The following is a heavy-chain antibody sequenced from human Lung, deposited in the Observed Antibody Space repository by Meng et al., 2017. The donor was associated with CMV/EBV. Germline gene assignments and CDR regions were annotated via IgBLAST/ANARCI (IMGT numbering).Heavy chain of an antibody. CDR2: ISYDGSNK. J-gene: IGHJ6*02. V-gene: IGHV3-30*04. Sequence: LVXXASGFTFSSYAMHWVRQAPGKGLEWVALISYDGSNKYYADSVKGRFTISRDNSKSTLYLQMNSLRAEDTAVYYCARNLMVRELFITVGNYYGLDVWGQRPTVTVSS. CDR3: ARNLMVRELFITVGNYYGLDV. CDR1: GFTFSSYA. D-gene: IGHD3-10*01.